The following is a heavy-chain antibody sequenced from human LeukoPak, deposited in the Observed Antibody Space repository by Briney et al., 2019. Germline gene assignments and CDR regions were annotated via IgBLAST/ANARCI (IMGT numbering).Heavy chain of an antibody. Sequence: GGSLRLSCAASGFTFSSYGIHWVRQAPGKGLEWVALISYDGSSQYYADSVKGRVIISRDNSKNTLYLQMNSLSAEDTAIYYCAKDAAETKGHYYGAGTYYQSSFDYWGQGTLVTVSS. CDR2: ISYDGSSQ. V-gene: IGHV3-30*18. J-gene: IGHJ4*02. CDR1: GFTFSSYG. D-gene: IGHD3-10*01. CDR3: AKDAAETKGHYYGAGTYYQSSFDY.